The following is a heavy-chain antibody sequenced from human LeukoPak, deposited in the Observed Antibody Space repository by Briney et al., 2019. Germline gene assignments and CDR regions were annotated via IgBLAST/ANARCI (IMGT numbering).Heavy chain of an antibody. Sequence: SETLSLTCTVSGGSISSSSYYWGWIRQPPGKGLEWIGSIYYSGSTYYNPSLKSRVTISVDTSKNQFSLKLSSVTAADTAVYYCARQSRRNYYDSSGYNWFDPWGQGTLVTVFS. V-gene: IGHV4-39*01. CDR3: ARQSRRNYYDSSGYNWFDP. D-gene: IGHD3-22*01. CDR2: IYYSGST. J-gene: IGHJ5*02. CDR1: GGSISSSSYY.